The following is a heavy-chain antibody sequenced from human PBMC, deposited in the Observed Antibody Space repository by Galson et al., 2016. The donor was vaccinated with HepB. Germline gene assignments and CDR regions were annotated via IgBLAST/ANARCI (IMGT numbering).Heavy chain of an antibody. CDR2: INAGNGNT. J-gene: IGHJ5*02. CDR3: ARGGGGVASTGKRWFDP. V-gene: IGHV1-3*01. CDR1: GYTFTKYA. Sequence: ASGYTFTKYAIHWVCQAPGQRLEWMGWINAGNGNTKYSQKFQGRVTVNRDTSASTVNMELSSLTSEDMAIDYCARGGGGVASTGKRWFDPWGQGTLVTVSS. D-gene: IGHD6-13*01.